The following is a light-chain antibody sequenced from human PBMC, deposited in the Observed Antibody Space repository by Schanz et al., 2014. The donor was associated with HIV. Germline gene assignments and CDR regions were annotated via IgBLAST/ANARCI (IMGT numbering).Light chain of an antibody. V-gene: IGLV1-44*01. Sequence: QSVLTQPPSASGTPGQRVTISCSGSSSNIGSNTVNWYQQLPGTAPQLLIYSNNQRPSGVPDRFSGSKSGTSASLAISGLQSEDEADYYCAAWDDSLNGRWVFGGGTKVTVL. CDR2: SNN. CDR1: SSNIGSNT. CDR3: AAWDDSLNGRWV. J-gene: IGLJ3*02.